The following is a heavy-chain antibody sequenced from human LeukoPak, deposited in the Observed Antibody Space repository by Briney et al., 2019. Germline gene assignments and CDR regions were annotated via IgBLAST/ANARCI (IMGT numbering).Heavy chain of an antibody. D-gene: IGHD2-2*01. Sequence: GESLKISCKGSGYSFTSYWIGWVRQMPGKGLEWMGIIYPDDSDTRYSPSFQGQVTISADKSVSTAYLQWSSPKASDSAMYYCARRCSTNSCTLRGAFDIWGQGTMVTVS. V-gene: IGHV5-51*01. J-gene: IGHJ3*02. CDR1: GYSFTSYW. CDR3: ARRCSTNSCTLRGAFDI. CDR2: IYPDDSDT.